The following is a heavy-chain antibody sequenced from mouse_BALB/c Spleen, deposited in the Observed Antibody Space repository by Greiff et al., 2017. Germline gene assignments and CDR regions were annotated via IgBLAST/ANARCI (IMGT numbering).Heavy chain of an antibody. V-gene: IGHV3-6*02. Sequence: ESGPGLVKPSQSLSLTCSVTGYSITSGYYWYWIRPLPGNILEWTGYISYDGSNNYNPSLKNRISITSDTSKNQFFLKLNSVTTEDTATYYCARPGYDGSWFAYWGQGTLVTVSA. J-gene: IGHJ3*01. CDR1: GYSITSGYY. D-gene: IGHD2-14*01. CDR3: ARPGYDGSWFAY. CDR2: ISYDGSN.